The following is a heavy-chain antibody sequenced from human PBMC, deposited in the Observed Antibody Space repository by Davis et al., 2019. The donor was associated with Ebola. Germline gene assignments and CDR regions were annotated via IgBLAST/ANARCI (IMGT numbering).Heavy chain of an antibody. CDR1: GGTFSTSV. J-gene: IGHJ3*02. CDR2: IIPIFDTP. D-gene: IGHD5-12*01. V-gene: IGHV1-69*13. Sequence: SVKVSCKASGGTFSTSVIAWVRQAPGQGLEWVGVIIPIFDTPSFAQKFRDRITITADESTSTAYMELRSLKSEDTAVYFCAREMSRGYDRDAFDIWGQGTLVTVSS. CDR3: AREMSRGYDRDAFDI.